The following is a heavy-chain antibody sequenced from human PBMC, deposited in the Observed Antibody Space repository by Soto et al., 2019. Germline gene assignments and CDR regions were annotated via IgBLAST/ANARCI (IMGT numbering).Heavy chain of an antibody. V-gene: IGHV1-18*01. J-gene: IGHJ5*02. Sequence: QVQLVQSGAEVKKPGASVNVSCKASGYNFNSYTISWVGQAPGQGLEWMGRLSAYNGNTNYAQKLQGRVTMTTDTSTSTAYMELRSLRSDDTAVYHCASVVGAIGHWFDPWGQGTLVTVSS. D-gene: IGHD2-15*01. CDR2: LSAYNGNT. CDR1: GYNFNSYT. CDR3: ASVVGAIGHWFDP.